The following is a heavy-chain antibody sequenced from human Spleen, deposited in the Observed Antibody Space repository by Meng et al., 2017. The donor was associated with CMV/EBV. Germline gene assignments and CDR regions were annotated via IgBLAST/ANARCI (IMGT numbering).Heavy chain of an antibody. CDR2: IRYDG. CDR3: AKDYFASWSGYPNYAMDV. J-gene: IGHJ6*02. CDR1: GFIFSNYG. Sequence: GGSLRLSCAASGFIFSNYGMHWVRQAPGKGLEWVAFIRYDGDSVKGRFTISRDNSKNTLYLQMNSLRAADTAVYYCAKDYFASWSGYPNYAMDVWGQGTTVTVSS. V-gene: IGHV3-30*02. D-gene: IGHD3-3*01.